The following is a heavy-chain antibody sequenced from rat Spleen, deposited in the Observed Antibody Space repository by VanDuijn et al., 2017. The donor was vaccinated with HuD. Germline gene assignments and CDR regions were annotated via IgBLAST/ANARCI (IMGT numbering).Heavy chain of an antibody. CDR1: GLSLTSNS. CDR3: ARSIIRGKGGYYVMDA. Sequence: QVQLKESGPGLVQPSQTLSLTCTVSGLSLTSNSVSWIRQPPGKGLEWMGVIWSNGGTDYNSVIKSRLSISRDTSKSQVFLKVNSLQSEDRAMYFCARSIIRGKGGYYVMDAWGQGASVTVSS. D-gene: IGHD4-5*01. J-gene: IGHJ4*01. V-gene: IGHV2-47*01. CDR2: IWSNGGT.